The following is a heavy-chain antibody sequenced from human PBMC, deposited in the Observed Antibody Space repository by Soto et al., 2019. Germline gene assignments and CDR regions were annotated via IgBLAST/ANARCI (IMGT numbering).Heavy chain of an antibody. CDR3: ATGGYSGYDYYYYYGMDV. Sequence: QLQLQESGPGLVKPSETLSLTCTVSGGSISSSSYYWGWIRQPPGKGLEWIGSIYYSGSTYYNPSLKSRVTISVDTSKNQFPLKLSSVTAADTAVYYCATGGYSGYDYYYYYGMDVWGQGTTVTVSS. CDR1: GGSISSSSYY. V-gene: IGHV4-39*01. CDR2: IYYSGST. D-gene: IGHD5-12*01. J-gene: IGHJ6*02.